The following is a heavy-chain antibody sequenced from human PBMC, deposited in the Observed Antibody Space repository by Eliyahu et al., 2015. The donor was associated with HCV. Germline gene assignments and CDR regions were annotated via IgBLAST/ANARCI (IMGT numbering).Heavy chain of an antibody. V-gene: IGHV1-2*02. Sequence: QVQLVQSGAXVQKPGASVKLSCKAXGXXFXGXSLPWXRQAPGQGLEWMGWINPNNGDTNXAQKFKGRVTMTRDTSISTTYMELSSLRFDGRAVYYCARGGRYDWGSYRYSFLDHWGQGTLVTVSS. D-gene: IGHD3-16*02. CDR2: INPNNGDT. CDR3: ARGGRYDWGSYRYSFLDH. CDR1: GXXFXGXS. J-gene: IGHJ4*02.